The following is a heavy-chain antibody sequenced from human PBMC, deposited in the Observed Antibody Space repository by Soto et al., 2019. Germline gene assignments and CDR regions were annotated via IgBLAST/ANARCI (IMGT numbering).Heavy chain of an antibody. V-gene: IGHV1-46*01. CDR3: MAAPPPHTDFDY. Sequence: SXKVSCKASGYTXTSYYMHWVRQAPGQGLEWMGIINPSGGSTSYAQKFQGRVTITRDTSTSTVYMELSSMRSEDTAVYYCMAAPPPHTDFDYWGQGTLVPVSS. J-gene: IGHJ4*02. CDR1: GYTXTSYY. CDR2: INPSGGST.